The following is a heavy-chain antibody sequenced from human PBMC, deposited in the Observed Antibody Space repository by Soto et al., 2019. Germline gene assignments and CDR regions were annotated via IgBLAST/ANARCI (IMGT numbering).Heavy chain of an antibody. V-gene: IGHV3-23*01. CDR2: ISGTGDTT. CDR1: GFTFSNFA. CDR3: AKGYCSSTDCSFNY. J-gene: IGHJ4*02. D-gene: IGHD2-2*01. Sequence: EVQLLESGGGLVQPGGSLRLSCAASGFTFSNFAMNWVRQVPGNGLEWVSIISGTGDTTYYADSVKGRFTISRDNSRGTLYLQMSRLRAEDTAVYYCAKGYCSSTDCSFNYWGQGTLVTVSS.